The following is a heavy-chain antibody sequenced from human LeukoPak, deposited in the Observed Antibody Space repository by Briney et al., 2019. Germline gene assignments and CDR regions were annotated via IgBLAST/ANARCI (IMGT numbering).Heavy chain of an antibody. V-gene: IGHV4-39*07. CDR1: GDSISSISYY. D-gene: IGHD3-10*02. J-gene: IGHJ4*02. CDR3: ARDRVGHNYVLD. Sequence: SETLSLTCTVSGDSISSISYYWGWIRQPPGKGLEWIGRISYGGSTFYNPSLKSRVTISVDTSKNQFSLKLSSVTAADTAVYYCARDRVGHNYVLDWGQGTLVTVSS. CDR2: ISYGGST.